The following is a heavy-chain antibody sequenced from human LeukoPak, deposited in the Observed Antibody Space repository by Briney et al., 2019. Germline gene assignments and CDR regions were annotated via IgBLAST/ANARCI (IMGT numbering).Heavy chain of an antibody. CDR2: VGTNEDT. J-gene: IGHJ4*02. V-gene: IGHV3-13*01. CDR3: ARAPSSGWYF. D-gene: IGHD6-19*01. Sequence: PGGSLRLSCVASGFSFSTYDMYWVRQAAGRGPEWVSAVGTNEDTYYLASVKGRFTISRDNSKNTLYLQMNSLRAEDTAVYYCARAPSSGWYFWGQGTLVTVSS. CDR1: GFSFSTYD.